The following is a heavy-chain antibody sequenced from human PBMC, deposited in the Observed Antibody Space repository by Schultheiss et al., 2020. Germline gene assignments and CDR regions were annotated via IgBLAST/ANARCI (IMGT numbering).Heavy chain of an antibody. CDR2: IFHGGST. J-gene: IGHJ6*03. CDR3: ARGGRYYGSGSYSNYYYYYMDV. V-gene: IGHV4-4*02. D-gene: IGHD3-10*01. Sequence: SETLSLTCAVSGGSISSSNWWSWVRQPPGKGLEWIGEIFHGGSTNYNPSLKSQVTMSVDTSKNQFSLKLSSVTAADTAVYYCARGGRYYGSGSYSNYYYYYMDVWGKGTTVTVSS. CDR1: GGSISSSNW.